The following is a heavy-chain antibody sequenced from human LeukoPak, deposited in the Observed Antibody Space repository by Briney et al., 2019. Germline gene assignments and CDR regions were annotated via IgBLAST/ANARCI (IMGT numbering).Heavy chain of an antibody. D-gene: IGHD3-22*01. J-gene: IGHJ4*02. V-gene: IGHV3-48*01. CDR2: ISSSSSAI. Sequence: GGSLRLSCAASGFTFTTYTMNWVRQTPGKGLEWVSFISSSSSAIYYADSVKGRFTISRDNAKNSLFLQMNSLRAEDTAVYYCARDMDYDSSGYSRWGQGTLVTVSS. CDR3: ARDMDYDSSGYSR. CDR1: GFTFTTYT.